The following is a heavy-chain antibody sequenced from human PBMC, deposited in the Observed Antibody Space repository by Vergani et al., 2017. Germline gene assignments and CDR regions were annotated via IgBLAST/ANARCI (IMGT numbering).Heavy chain of an antibody. D-gene: IGHD6-13*01. J-gene: IGHJ5*02. Sequence: QVQLVQSGAEVKKPGSSVKVSCKASGGTFSSYTISWVRQAPGQGLEWMGRIIPIVDIANYAQKFQGRVTITADKSTSTAYMELSSLRSEDTAVYYCARSIAAAGPPGWFDPWGQGTLVTVSS. V-gene: IGHV1-69*02. CDR1: GGTFSSYT. CDR2: IIPIVDIA. CDR3: ARSIAAAGPPGWFDP.